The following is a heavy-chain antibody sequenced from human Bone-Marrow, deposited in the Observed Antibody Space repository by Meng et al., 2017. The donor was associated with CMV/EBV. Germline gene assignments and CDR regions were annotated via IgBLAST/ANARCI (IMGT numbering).Heavy chain of an antibody. CDR3: ARDPLIDYYASGSYTFDY. D-gene: IGHD3-10*01. CDR1: GFTFSSYG. CDR2: IRYDGSNK. J-gene: IGHJ4*02. V-gene: IGHV3-30*02. Sequence: GESLKISCAASGFTFSSYGMHWVRQAPGKGLEWVAFIRYDGSNKYYADSVKGRFTISRDNSKNTLYLQMNSLRAEDTAVFYCARDPLIDYYASGSYTFDYWGQGTLVTVSS.